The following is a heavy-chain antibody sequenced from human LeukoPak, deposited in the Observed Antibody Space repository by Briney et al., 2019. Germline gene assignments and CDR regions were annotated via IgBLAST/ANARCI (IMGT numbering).Heavy chain of an antibody. J-gene: IGHJ4*02. CDR3: ARHRGGYCSSTSCYLFDY. CDR1: GGSFSGYY. CDR2: INHSGST. D-gene: IGHD2-2*01. V-gene: IGHV4-34*01. Sequence: SETLSLTCAVYGGSFSGYYWSWIRQPPGKGLEWIGEINHSGSTNYNPSLKSRVTISVDTSKNQFSLKLSSVTAADTAVYYCARHRGGYCSSTSCYLFDYWGQGTLVTVSS.